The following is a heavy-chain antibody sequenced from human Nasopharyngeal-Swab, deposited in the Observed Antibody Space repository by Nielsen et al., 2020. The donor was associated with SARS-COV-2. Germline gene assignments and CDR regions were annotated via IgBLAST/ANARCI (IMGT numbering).Heavy chain of an antibody. J-gene: IGHJ6*02. V-gene: IGHV3-20*04. Sequence: GGSLRLSCAASGFTFDDSGMSWVRQAPGKGLEWVSGINWNGGSTGYADSVKGRFTISRDNAKNSLYLQMNSLRAEDTALYYCAREEAYDGGNDYSYYYYGMDVWGQGTTVTVSS. CDR3: AREEAYDGGNDYSYYYYGMDV. D-gene: IGHD2-21*02. CDR1: GFTFDDSG. CDR2: INWNGGST.